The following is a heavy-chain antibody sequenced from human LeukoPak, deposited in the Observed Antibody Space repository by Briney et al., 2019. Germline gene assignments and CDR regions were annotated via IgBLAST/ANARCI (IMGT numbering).Heavy chain of an antibody. CDR1: GGSISSYY. CDR3: ARHTPGGDPLRFLSP. V-gene: IGHV4-59*08. D-gene: IGHD3-3*01. CDR2: IYYSGST. J-gene: IGHJ4*02. Sequence: SETLSLTCTVSGGSISSYYWSWIRQPPGKGLEWIGYIYYSGSTNYNPSLKSRVTVSVDTSKNQFSLKLSSVTAADTAVYYCARHTPGGDPLRFLSPWGQGTLVTVSS.